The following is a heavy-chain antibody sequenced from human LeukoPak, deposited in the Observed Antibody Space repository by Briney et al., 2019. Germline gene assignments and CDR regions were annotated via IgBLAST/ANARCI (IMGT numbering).Heavy chain of an antibody. CDR3: ARVNWNSKNGWFDP. V-gene: IGHV1-2*02. CDR2: INPNSGGT. D-gene: IGHD1-1*01. CDR1: GYTFTGYY. J-gene: IGHJ5*02. Sequence: GASVKVSCKASGYTFTGYYMHWVRQAPGQGLEWMGWINPNSGGTNYAQKFQGRVTMTRDTSISTAYMELSRLRSDDTAAYYCARVNWNSKNGWFDPWGQGTLVTVSS.